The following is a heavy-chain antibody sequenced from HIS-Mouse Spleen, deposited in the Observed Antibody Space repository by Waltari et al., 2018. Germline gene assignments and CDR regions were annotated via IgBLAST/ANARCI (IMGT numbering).Heavy chain of an antibody. V-gene: IGHV1-18*01. D-gene: IGHD3-16*01. J-gene: IGHJ3*02. CDR1: GYTFTSYG. CDR2: ISAYKCKT. Sequence: QVQLVQSGAEVKKPGASVKVSCKASGYTFTSYGISWVRQAPGQGLEWMGWISAYKCKTNYAQKLQGRVTMTTDTSTSTAYMELRSLRSDDTAVYYCARDMTMTYSGGRYDAFDIWGQGTMVTVSS. CDR3: ARDMTMTYSGGRYDAFDI.